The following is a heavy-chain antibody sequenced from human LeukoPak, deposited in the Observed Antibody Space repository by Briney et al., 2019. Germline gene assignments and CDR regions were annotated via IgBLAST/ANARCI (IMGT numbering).Heavy chain of an antibody. CDR3: ARVSGCSGGSCYSPSYYYYYYMDV. CDR2: IYYSGST. CDR1: GGSISSYY. J-gene: IGHJ6*03. Sequence: SEPLSLTCTVSGGSISSYYWSWIRQPSGKGLEWIGYIYYSGSTNYNPSLKSRVTISVDTSKNQFSLRLSSVTAADTAVYYCARVSGCSGGSCYSPSYYYYYYMDVWGKGTTVTVSS. D-gene: IGHD2-15*01. V-gene: IGHV4-59*01.